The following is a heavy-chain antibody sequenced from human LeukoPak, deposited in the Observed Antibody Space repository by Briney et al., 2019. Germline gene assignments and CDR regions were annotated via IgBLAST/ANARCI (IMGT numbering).Heavy chain of an antibody. J-gene: IGHJ4*02. CDR3: ARGYHSSGHKGVLDY. D-gene: IGHD3-22*01. CDR1: GFTFSSYW. CDR2: INADGSST. V-gene: IGHV3-74*01. Sequence: PGGSLRLSCAVSGFTFSSYWMHWVRQTPGKGLVWVSRINADGSSTSYADSVKGRFTISRDNAKNTLYLQMNSLRAEDTAVYYCARGYHSSGHKGVLDYWGQGTLVTVSS.